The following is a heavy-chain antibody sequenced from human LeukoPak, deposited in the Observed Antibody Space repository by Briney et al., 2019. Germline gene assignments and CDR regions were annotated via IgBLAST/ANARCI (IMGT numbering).Heavy chain of an antibody. CDR3: ARFIAAPYYFDY. Sequence: GGSLRLSCAASGFTFSSYSMNWVRQAPGKGLEWVSGIGGSGTRTYYADSVKGRFTISRDNAKNSLYLQMNSLRAEDTAVYYCARFIAAPYYFDYWGRGTLVTVSS. CDR2: IGGSGTRT. J-gene: IGHJ4*02. D-gene: IGHD6-13*01. CDR1: GFTFSSYS. V-gene: IGHV3-21*01.